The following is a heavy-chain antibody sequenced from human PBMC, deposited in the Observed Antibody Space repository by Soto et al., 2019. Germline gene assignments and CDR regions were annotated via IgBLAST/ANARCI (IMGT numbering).Heavy chain of an antibody. D-gene: IGHD3-22*01. Sequence: SLKLSSRIPGYTFTSYWIAWVRQIPGKGLEWMGIIFPSDSDTRYSPSFQGQVTISADRSTSTVLLQWASLKASDTAVYFCARKDKSGYFNWFDPWGQGTLVTVSS. CDR2: IFPSDSDT. CDR1: GYTFTSYW. CDR3: ARKDKSGYFNWFDP. J-gene: IGHJ5*02. V-gene: IGHV5-51*01.